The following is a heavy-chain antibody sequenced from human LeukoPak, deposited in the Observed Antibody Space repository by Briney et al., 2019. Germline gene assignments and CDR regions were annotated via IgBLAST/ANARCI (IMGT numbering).Heavy chain of an antibody. J-gene: IGHJ4*02. D-gene: IGHD5-24*01. Sequence: SETLSLTCTVSGYSISTDYYWGWIRQPPGKGLEWIGTIYHSGSTYYNPSLKSRVTISVDTSKNQFSLKLSSVTAADTAVYYCARGRDGYNLRFLRYWGQGTLVTVSS. CDR1: GYSISTDYY. CDR2: IYHSGST. CDR3: ARGRDGYNLRFLRY. V-gene: IGHV4-38-2*02.